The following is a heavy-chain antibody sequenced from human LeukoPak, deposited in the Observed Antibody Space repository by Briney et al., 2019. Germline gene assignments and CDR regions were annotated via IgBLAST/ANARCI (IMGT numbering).Heavy chain of an antibody. J-gene: IGHJ6*02. CDR3: ARDDGYYDSSGYYYYYGMDV. CDR1: GYTFTSYG. D-gene: IGHD3-22*01. CDR2: ISAYNGNT. Sequence: ASVKVSCKASGYTFTSYGISWVRQAPGQGLEWMGWISAYNGNTNYAQKLQGRVTMTTDTSTSTAYMELRSLRSDDTAVYYCARDDGYYDSSGYYYYYGMDVWGQGTLVTVSS. V-gene: IGHV1-18*01.